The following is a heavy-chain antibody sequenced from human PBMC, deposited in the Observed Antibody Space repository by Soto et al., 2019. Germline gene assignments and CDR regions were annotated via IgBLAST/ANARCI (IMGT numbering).Heavy chain of an antibody. D-gene: IGHD1-20*01. CDR3: ARDWNRITGTTGWFDP. V-gene: IGHV1-18*01. CDR1: GYTFTSYG. CDR2: ISAYNGNT. Sequence: QVQLVQSGAEVKKPGSSVKVSCKASGYTFTSYGISWVRQAPGQGLEWMGWISAYNGNTNYAQKLQGRVTMNTGTSTSRTYMELRSLRSDDTAVYYCARDWNRITGTTGWFDPWGQGALVTASS. J-gene: IGHJ5*02.